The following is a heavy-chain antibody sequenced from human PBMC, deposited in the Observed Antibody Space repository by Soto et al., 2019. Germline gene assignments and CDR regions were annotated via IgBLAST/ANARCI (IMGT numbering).Heavy chain of an antibody. V-gene: IGHV4-34*01. Sequence: QVQLQQWGAGLLKPSETLSLTCAVYGGSFSGYYWSWIRQPPGKGLEWIGEINHSGSTNYTPSLKRRVTISVATSKNQFSLKLSSVTAADTAVYYCARTADWLLYYFDYWGQGTLVTVSS. CDR2: INHSGST. CDR3: ARTADWLLYYFDY. J-gene: IGHJ4*02. D-gene: IGHD3-9*01. CDR1: GGSFSGYY.